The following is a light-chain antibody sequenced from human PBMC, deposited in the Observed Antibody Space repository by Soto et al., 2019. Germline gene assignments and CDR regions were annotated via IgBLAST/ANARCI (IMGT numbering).Light chain of an antibody. V-gene: IGKV3-20*01. CDR3: QKYGGSPYT. J-gene: IGKJ2*01. CDR2: GAS. Sequence: EIVLTQSPGTLSLSPGERATLSCRASQSVRSNYLAWYQQKPGQAPRLLIYGASSRATRIPDRFSGTGSGPDFTLTISRLEPKHFAVYYCQKYGGSPYTFGQGTKLEIK. CDR1: QSVRSNY.